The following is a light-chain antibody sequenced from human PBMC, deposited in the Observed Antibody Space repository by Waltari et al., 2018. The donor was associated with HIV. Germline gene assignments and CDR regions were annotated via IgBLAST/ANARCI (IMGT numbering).Light chain of an antibody. Sequence: DIQSTQSPSFLSASVGDRVTITCRANQNIRAYLAWYQHKPGKAPTLLTYSASTVKRGVPSRFSGRGSGAGFTLAISSLQPEDFATYYCQQLDSYPRTFGHGTKVEI. CDR1: QNIRAY. CDR2: SAS. V-gene: IGKV1-9*01. J-gene: IGKJ1*01. CDR3: QQLDSYPRT.